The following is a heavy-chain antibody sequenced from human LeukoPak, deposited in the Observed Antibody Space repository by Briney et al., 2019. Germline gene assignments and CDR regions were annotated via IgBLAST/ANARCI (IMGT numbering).Heavy chain of an antibody. CDR2: IRQDGSEK. V-gene: IGHV3-7*04. CDR1: RFTFSSYG. J-gene: IGHJ4*02. CDR3: ARGTGWFPFPEE. D-gene: IGHD3/OR15-3a*01. Sequence: QAGGSLRLSCAASRFTFSSYGMSWVRQAPGKGLEWVASIRQDGSEKYYVDSVKGRFTIFRDNAENSLYLQMTSLRVEDTAVFYCARGTGWFPFPEEWGQGTLVTVSS.